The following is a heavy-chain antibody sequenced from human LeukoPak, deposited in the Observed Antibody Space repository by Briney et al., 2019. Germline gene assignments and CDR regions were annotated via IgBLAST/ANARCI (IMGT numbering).Heavy chain of an antibody. J-gene: IGHJ5*02. D-gene: IGHD3-22*01. Sequence: SETLSLTCTVSGGPISSSSYYWGWIRQPPGKGLEWIGSIYYSGSTYYNPSLNSRVTISVDTSKNQFSLKLSSVTAADTAVYYCARGQDSSGYYYSINWFDPWGQGTLVTVSS. CDR2: IYYSGST. CDR1: GGPISSSSYY. CDR3: ARGQDSSGYYYSINWFDP. V-gene: IGHV4-39*07.